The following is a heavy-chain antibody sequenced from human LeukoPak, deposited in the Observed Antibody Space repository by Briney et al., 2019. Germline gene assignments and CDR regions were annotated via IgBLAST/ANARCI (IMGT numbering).Heavy chain of an antibody. CDR3: TTDPEGYCSGGSCYFDY. CDR2: IKSKTDGGTT. D-gene: IGHD2-15*01. V-gene: IGHV3-15*01. Sequence: PGGSLRLSCAASGFTFSNAWMSWVRQAPGKGLEWVGRIKSKTDGGTTDYAAPVKGGFTISRDDSKNTLYLQMNSLKTEDTAVYYCTTDPEGYCSGGSCYFDYWGQGTLVTVSS. CDR1: GFTFSNAW. J-gene: IGHJ4*02.